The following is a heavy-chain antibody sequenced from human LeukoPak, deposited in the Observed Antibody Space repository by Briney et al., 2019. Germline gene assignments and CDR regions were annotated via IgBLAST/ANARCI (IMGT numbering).Heavy chain of an antibody. J-gene: IGHJ4*02. Sequence: ASVKVSCKASGYTFTSYGISWVRQATGQGLEWMGWMNPNSGNTGYAQKFQGRVTMTRNTSISTAYMELSSLRSEDTAVYYCARGRGLGYCSSTSCSTLGYWGQGTLVTVSS. V-gene: IGHV1-8*02. CDR3: ARGRGLGYCSSTSCSTLGY. CDR1: GYTFTSYG. D-gene: IGHD2-2*02. CDR2: MNPNSGNT.